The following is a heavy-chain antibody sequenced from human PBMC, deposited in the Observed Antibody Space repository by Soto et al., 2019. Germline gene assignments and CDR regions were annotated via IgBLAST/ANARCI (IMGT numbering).Heavy chain of an antibody. CDR1: GYSCTRYW. CDR2: IYPGDSDT. D-gene: IGHD3-3*01. V-gene: IGHV5-51*01. J-gene: IGHJ6*02. CDR3: ARHRDAYYDFWSGYSLYYYGMDV. Sequence: GESLKSSGKGAGYSCTRYWIGWVRQMPGKGLEWMWIIYPGDSDTRYSPSFQGQVTISADKSISTAYLQWSSLKASDTAMYYCARHRDAYYDFWSGYSLYYYGMDVWGQGTTVPVSS.